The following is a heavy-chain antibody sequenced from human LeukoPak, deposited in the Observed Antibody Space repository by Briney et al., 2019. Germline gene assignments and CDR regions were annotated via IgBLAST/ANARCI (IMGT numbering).Heavy chain of an antibody. CDR2: MKEDGREK. Sequence: GGSLRLSCAASGSTFSRYWMTWVRQAPGKGLEWVANMKEDGREKNCVDSVKGRFTISRDNAKNSLYLQMNSLRAEDTAVYYCARDPGRGFDMWGQGTMVTVSS. J-gene: IGHJ3*02. V-gene: IGHV3-7*01. CDR3: ARDPGRGFDM. CDR1: GSTFSRYW. D-gene: IGHD3-10*01.